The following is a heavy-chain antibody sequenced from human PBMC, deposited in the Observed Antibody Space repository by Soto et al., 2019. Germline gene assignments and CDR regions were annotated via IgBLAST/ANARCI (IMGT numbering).Heavy chain of an antibody. CDR1: GFTVSSNY. CDR2: IYSGGST. J-gene: IGHJ3*02. V-gene: IGHV3-66*01. D-gene: IGHD3-10*01. Sequence: GGSLRLSCAASGFTVSSNYMSWVRQAPGKGLEWGSVIYSGGSTYYADSVKGRFTISRDNSKNTLYLQMNSLRAEDTAVYYCASKVLLWFGEDAFDIWGQGTMVTVSS. CDR3: ASKVLLWFGEDAFDI.